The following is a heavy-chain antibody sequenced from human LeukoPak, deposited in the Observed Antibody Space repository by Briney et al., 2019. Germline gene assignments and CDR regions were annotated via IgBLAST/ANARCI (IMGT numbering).Heavy chain of an antibody. CDR1: GYTFTSYD. CDR2: MNPNGGNT. J-gene: IGHJ4*02. Sequence: ASVKVSCKASGYTFTSYDINWVRQATGQGLEWMGWMNPNGGNTGYAQKFQGRVTMTRNTSISTAYMELSSLRSEDTAVYYCARDLLYYYDSSSYWGQGTLVTVSS. CDR3: ARDLLYYYDSSSY. D-gene: IGHD3-22*01. V-gene: IGHV1-8*01.